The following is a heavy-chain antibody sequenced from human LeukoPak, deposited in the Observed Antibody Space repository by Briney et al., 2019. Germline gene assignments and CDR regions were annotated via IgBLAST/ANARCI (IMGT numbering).Heavy chain of an antibody. Sequence: RPSETLSLTCTVSGGSISSSSYYWGWIRQPPGKGLEWIGYIYYSGSTNYNPSLKSRVTISVDKSKNQFSLKLSSVIAADTAVYYCAMGLAWKLDYWGQGTLVTVSS. V-gene: IGHV4-61*05. CDR3: AMGLAWKLDY. CDR1: GGSISSSSYY. D-gene: IGHD4-23*01. J-gene: IGHJ4*02. CDR2: IYYSGST.